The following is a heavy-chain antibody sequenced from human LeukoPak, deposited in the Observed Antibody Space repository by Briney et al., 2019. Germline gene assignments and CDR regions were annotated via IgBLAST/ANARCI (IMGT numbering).Heavy chain of an antibody. CDR1: GGTFSSYA. V-gene: IGHV1-69*13. Sequence: SVKISCKASGGTFSSYAISWVRQAPGQGLEWMGGIIPIFGTANYAQKFQGRVTITADESTSTAYMELSSLRSEDTAVYYCAREADYYDSSGYYYVWGQGTLVTVSS. CDR3: AREADYYDSSGYYYV. CDR2: IIPIFGTA. J-gene: IGHJ4*02. D-gene: IGHD3-22*01.